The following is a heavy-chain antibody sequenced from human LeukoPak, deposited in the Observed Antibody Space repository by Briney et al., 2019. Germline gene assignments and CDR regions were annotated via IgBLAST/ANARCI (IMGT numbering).Heavy chain of an antibody. Sequence: SETLSLTCTVSGGSVSSGSYYWSWIRQPPGKGLEWIGYIFYSGTSNYNPSLKSRVTTSVDTSKNQVSRKLSSATAADTAVYYCARGRGGHDDAFDIWGQGTMVTASS. V-gene: IGHV4-61*01. CDR3: ARGRGGHDDAFDI. CDR1: GGSVSSGSYY. D-gene: IGHD5-24*01. CDR2: IFYSGTS. J-gene: IGHJ3*02.